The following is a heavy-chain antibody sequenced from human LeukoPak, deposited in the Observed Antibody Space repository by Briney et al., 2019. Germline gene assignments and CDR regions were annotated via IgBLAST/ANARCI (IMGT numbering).Heavy chain of an antibody. V-gene: IGHV1-2*02. Sequence: ASVKVSCKASGYSFTAFYIRWVRQAPGQGREWMGWIHPRSGETNYAYKFRGRVTMTRDTSISTTYMDMGSLGSDDTAVYYCARDGEYGTGSYYRGCFDYWGQGTLVTVSS. J-gene: IGHJ4*02. CDR2: IHPRSGET. CDR1: GYSFTAFY. CDR3: ARDGEYGTGSYYRGCFDY. D-gene: IGHD3-10*01.